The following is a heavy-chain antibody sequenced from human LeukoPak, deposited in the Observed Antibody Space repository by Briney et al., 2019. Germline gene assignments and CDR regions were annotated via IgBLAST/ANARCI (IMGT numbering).Heavy chain of an antibody. J-gene: IGHJ1*01. CDR1: GFTFSSYA. D-gene: IGHD6-13*01. CDR3: ARDDEQQREYFQH. Sequence: HPGGSLRLSCAASGFTFSSYAMSWVRQAPGKGLEWVSAISGSGGSTYYADSVKGRFTISRGNSKNTLYLQMNSLRAEDTAVYYCARDDEQQREYFQHWGQGTLVTVSS. CDR2: ISGSGGST. V-gene: IGHV3-23*01.